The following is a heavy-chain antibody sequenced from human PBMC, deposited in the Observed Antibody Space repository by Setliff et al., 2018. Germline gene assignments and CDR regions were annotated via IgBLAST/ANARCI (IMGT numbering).Heavy chain of an antibody. Sequence: PWETLSLTCTVSGGSISSGDCYWSWIRQPPGKGLEWIGHIYIGGSANYNPSLKSRVTMSIDKSKNQFSLKLNSVTAADIPGYYCAREQWLDPPGYYYMDVWAKGTTVTVSS. V-gene: IGHV4-61*08. CDR2: IYIGGSA. D-gene: IGHD6-19*01. CDR1: GGSISSGDCY. J-gene: IGHJ6*03. CDR3: AREQWLDPPGYYYMDV.